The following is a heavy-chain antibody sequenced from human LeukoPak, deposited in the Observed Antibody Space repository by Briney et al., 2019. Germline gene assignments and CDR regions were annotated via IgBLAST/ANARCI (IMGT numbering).Heavy chain of an antibody. D-gene: IGHD3-10*01. CDR2: IKSKTDGGTT. V-gene: IGHV3-15*01. Sequence: GGSLRLSCAASGFTFSNAWMSWVRQAPGKGLEWVGRIKSKTDGGTTDYAAPVKGRFTISRDVSKNTLYLQMNSLKTEDTAVYYCTTLAGTSLWFGELYYYFDYWGQGTLVTVSS. CDR1: GFTFSNAW. CDR3: TTLAGTSLWFGELYYYFDY. J-gene: IGHJ4*02.